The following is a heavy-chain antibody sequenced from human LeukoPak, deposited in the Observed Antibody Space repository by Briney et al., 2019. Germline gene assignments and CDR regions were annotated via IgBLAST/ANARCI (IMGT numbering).Heavy chain of an antibody. D-gene: IGHD1-7*01. V-gene: IGHV4-34*01. Sequence: PSETLSLTCAVYGGSFSGYYWSWIRQPPGKGLEWIGEINHSRSTNYNPPLKSRVTISVDTSKNQFSLKLSSVTAADTAVYYCARGLAGTTYYYGMDVWGQGTTVTVSS. CDR1: GGSFSGYY. CDR2: INHSRST. CDR3: ARGLAGTTYYYGMDV. J-gene: IGHJ6*02.